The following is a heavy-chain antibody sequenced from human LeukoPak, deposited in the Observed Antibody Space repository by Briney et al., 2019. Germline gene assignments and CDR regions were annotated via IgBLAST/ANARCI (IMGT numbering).Heavy chain of an antibody. CDR3: ARAGDYYGVIDY. V-gene: IGHV4-30-2*01. D-gene: IGHD4-17*01. Sequence: SETLSLTCAVSGGSISSGGYSWSWIRQPPGKGLEWIGYIYHSGSTYYNPSLKSRVTISVDRSKNQFSLKLSSVTAADTAVYYCARAGDYYGVIDYWGQGTLVTVSS. J-gene: IGHJ4*02. CDR2: IYHSGST. CDR1: GGSISSGGYS.